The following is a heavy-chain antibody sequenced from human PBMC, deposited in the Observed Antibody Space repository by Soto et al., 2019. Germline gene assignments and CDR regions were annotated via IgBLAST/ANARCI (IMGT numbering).Heavy chain of an antibody. CDR2: INHSGSS. Sequence: PSETLSLTCAVYCGSFSGYFWTWIRQPPGKGLEWIGEINHSGSSNYNPSLKSRLTISVDTSKSQFSLKLSSVTAADTAVYYCARGAGGSSSYIDYWGQGTLVTVSS. CDR3: ARGAGGSSSYIDY. V-gene: IGHV4-34*01. D-gene: IGHD6-19*01. CDR1: CGSFSGYF. J-gene: IGHJ4*02.